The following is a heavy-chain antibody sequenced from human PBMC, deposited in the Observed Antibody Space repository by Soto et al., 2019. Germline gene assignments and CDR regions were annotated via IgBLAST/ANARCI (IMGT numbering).Heavy chain of an antibody. D-gene: IGHD1-26*01. CDR3: AREVGSTFRLDY. CDR1: GFTFSSYA. J-gene: IGHJ4*02. CDR2: VSSDGNTR. Sequence: QVRLVESGGGVVQPGTSVRLSCAVSGFTFSSYAVHRVRQAPGKGLEWVAVVSSDGNTRYYAESVKGRFTISRDNYIDTLFLQMNSLRPEDTAVYFCAREVGSTFRLDYWGQGALVTVSS. V-gene: IGHV3-30-3*01.